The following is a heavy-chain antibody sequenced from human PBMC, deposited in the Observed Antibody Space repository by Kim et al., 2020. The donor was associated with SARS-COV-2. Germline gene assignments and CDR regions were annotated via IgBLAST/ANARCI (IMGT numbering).Heavy chain of an antibody. D-gene: IGHD3-10*01. CDR3: AKEAEFGELLYFDY. CDR1: GFTFDDYT. V-gene: IGHV3-43*01. CDR2: ISWDGGST. Sequence: GGSLRLSCAASGFTFDDYTMHWVRQAPGKGLEWVSLISWDGGSTYYADSVNGRFTISRDNSKNSLYLQMNSLRTEDTALYYCAKEAEFGELLYFDYWGQGTLVTVSS. J-gene: IGHJ4*02.